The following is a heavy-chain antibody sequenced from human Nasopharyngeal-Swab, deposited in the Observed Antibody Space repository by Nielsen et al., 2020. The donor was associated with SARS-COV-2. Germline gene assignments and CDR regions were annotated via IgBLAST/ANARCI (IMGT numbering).Heavy chain of an antibody. Sequence: GESLKISCAASGFTFSNYNMNWVRQAPGKGLEWVASISSSSTYIYYADSVKGRFTISRHNTKNSLYLQMNSLRAEDTAVYYCARDGLDYDFWSAYFMDVWGQGTTVTVSS. CDR1: GFTFSNYN. CDR3: ARDGLDYDFWSAYFMDV. V-gene: IGHV3-21*01. CDR2: ISSSSTYI. D-gene: IGHD3-3*01. J-gene: IGHJ6*02.